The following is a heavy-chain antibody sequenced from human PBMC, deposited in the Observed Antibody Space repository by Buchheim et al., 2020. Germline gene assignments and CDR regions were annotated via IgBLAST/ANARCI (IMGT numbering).Heavy chain of an antibody. CDR2: IKQDGSEK. Sequence: EVQLVESGGGLVQPGGSLRLSCAASGFTFSSYWMSWVRQAPGKGLEWVANIKQDGSEKYYVASVKARFTISRDNAKNSLYLQMNSLRAEDTAVYYCARETSYWDYDFWSGYFGTSHWGQGTL. D-gene: IGHD3-3*01. CDR3: ARETSYWDYDFWSGYFGTSH. CDR1: GFTFSSYW. J-gene: IGHJ4*02. V-gene: IGHV3-7*01.